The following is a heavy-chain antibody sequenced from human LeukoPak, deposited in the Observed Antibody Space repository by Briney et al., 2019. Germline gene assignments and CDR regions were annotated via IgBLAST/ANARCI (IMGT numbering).Heavy chain of an antibody. CDR2: INPSGGST. J-gene: IGHJ5*02. CDR3: ARDRHYYDSSGSPNNWFDP. Sequence: ASVKVSCKASGYTFTSYYMHWVRQAPGQGLEWMGIINPSGGSTSYAQKLQGRVTMTRDTSTSTVYMELSSLRSEDTAVYYCARDRHYYDSSGSPNNWFDPWGQGTLVTVSS. CDR1: GYTFTSYY. V-gene: IGHV1-46*01. D-gene: IGHD3-22*01.